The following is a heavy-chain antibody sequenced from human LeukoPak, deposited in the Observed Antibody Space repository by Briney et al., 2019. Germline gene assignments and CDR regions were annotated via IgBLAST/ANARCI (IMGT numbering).Heavy chain of an antibody. Sequence: GGSLRLSCAVSGFTFSSYEMNWVRQAPGKGLEWVSYISSSGSTIYYADSVKGRFTISRDNSKNTLYLQMNSLRAEDTAVYYCAKAPRRYCTNGVCYYFDYWGQGTLVTVSS. D-gene: IGHD2-8*01. V-gene: IGHV3-48*03. CDR1: GFTFSSYE. CDR2: ISSSGSTI. CDR3: AKAPRRYCTNGVCYYFDY. J-gene: IGHJ4*02.